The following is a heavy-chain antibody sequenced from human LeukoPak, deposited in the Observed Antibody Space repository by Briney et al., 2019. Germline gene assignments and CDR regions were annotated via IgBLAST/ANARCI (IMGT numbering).Heavy chain of an antibody. CDR1: GGSISSYY. J-gene: IGHJ6*02. Sequence: SETLSLTCTVSGGSISSYYWSWIRQPPGKGLEWIGYIYYSGSTNYNPSLKSRVTISVDTSKNQFSLKLSSVTAADTAVYYCARDLGLIADYYYYGMDVWGQGTTVTVSS. CDR3: ARDLGLIADYYYYGMDV. D-gene: IGHD6-13*01. V-gene: IGHV4-59*12. CDR2: IYYSGST.